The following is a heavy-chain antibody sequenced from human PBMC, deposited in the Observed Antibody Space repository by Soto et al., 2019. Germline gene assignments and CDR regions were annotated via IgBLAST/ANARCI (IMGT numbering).Heavy chain of an antibody. CDR3: ARDSPTMIVGPLLNFDY. CDR2: ISSSSSTI. CDR1: GFTFSSYS. V-gene: IGHV3-48*01. Sequence: LRLSCAASGFTFSSYSMNWVRQAPGKGLEWVSYISSSSSTIYYADSVKGRFTISRDNAKDSLYLQMNSLRAEDTAVYYCARDSPTMIVGPLLNFDYWGQGTLVTVSS. D-gene: IGHD3-22*01. J-gene: IGHJ4*02.